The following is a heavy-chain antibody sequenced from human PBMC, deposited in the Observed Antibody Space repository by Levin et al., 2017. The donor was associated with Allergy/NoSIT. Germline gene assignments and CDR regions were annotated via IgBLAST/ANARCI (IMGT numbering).Heavy chain of an antibody. CDR2: INHSGST. CDR3: ASLGARYSSSWYYWFDP. D-gene: IGHD6-13*01. CDR1: GGSFRGYY. Sequence: SQTLSLPCAVYGGSFRGYYWSWIRQPPGKGLEWIGEINHSGSTNYNPSLKSRVTISVDTSKNQFSLKLSSVTAADTAVYYCASLGARYSSSWYYWFDPWGQGTLVTVSS. J-gene: IGHJ5*02. V-gene: IGHV4-34*01.